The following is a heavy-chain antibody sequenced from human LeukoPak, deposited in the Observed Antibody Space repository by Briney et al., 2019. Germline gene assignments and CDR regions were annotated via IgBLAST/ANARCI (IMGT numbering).Heavy chain of an antibody. D-gene: IGHD2-15*01. V-gene: IGHV4-39*01. CDR2: IYYSGST. Sequence: SETLSLTCAVYGGSFSGYYWGWIRQPPGKWLEWIGSIYYSGSTYYNPSLKSRVTISVDTSKNQFSLKLSSVTAADTAVYYCARRYCSGGSCYGNWFDPWGQGTLVTVSS. CDR3: ARRYCSGGSCYGNWFDP. CDR1: GGSFSGYY. J-gene: IGHJ5*02.